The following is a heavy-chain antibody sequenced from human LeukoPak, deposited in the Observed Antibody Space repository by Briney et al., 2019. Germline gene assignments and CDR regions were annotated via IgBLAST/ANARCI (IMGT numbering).Heavy chain of an antibody. CDR3: ARGGVYSTSAVDY. CDR1: GFTFSTYW. D-gene: IGHD6-6*01. Sequence: PGGSLRLSCAASGFTFSTYWMHWVRQAPGKGLVWVSRINSDGSSTSYADSVRGRFTISRDYAKNTLYLQMNSLRVEDTAVYYCARGGVYSTSAVDYWGQGTLVTVSS. J-gene: IGHJ4*02. CDR2: INSDGSST. V-gene: IGHV3-74*01.